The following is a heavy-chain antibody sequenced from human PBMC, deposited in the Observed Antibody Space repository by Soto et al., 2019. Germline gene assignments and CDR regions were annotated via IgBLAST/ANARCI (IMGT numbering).Heavy chain of an antibody. CDR2: ISSSSSYI. CDR1: GCNFSSYS. Sequence: PGGSQRLSWGASGCNFSSYSRNWVRKEKGKGLEWVSSISSSSSYIYYADSVKGRFTISRDNAKNSLYLQMNSLRAEDTAVYYCARDLHFSGSGPSANDYYGMDVWAQATTVTVSS. J-gene: IGHJ6*02. D-gene: IGHD3-10*01. CDR3: ARDLHFSGSGPSANDYYGMDV. V-gene: IGHV3-21*01.